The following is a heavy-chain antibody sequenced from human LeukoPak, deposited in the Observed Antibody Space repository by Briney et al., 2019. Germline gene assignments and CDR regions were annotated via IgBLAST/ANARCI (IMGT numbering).Heavy chain of an antibody. Sequence: GESLKISCKGSGYSFTSYWIGWVRQVPGKGLGWMGIIYPGGSDTRYSPSFQGQVTISADKSISTAYLQWSSLKASDTAMYYCARLRSFGVVAATQYFQHWGQGTLVTVSS. D-gene: IGHD2-15*01. J-gene: IGHJ1*01. CDR3: ARLRSFGVVAATQYFQH. CDR1: GYSFTSYW. CDR2: IYPGGSDT. V-gene: IGHV5-51*01.